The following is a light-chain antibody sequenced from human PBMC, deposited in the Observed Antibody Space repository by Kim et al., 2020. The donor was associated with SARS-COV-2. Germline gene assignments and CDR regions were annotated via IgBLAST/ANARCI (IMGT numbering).Light chain of an antibody. V-gene: IGKV3-15*01. J-gene: IGKJ1*01. CDR1: QSVSSN. Sequence: EIVLTQSPATLSVSPGERATLSCRASQSVSSNLSWYQQKPGQAPRLLIYGASTRATGIPARFSGSGSGTEFTLTISSLQSEDFAVYYYQQYNNGGPGTFGQGTKVDIK. CDR2: GAS. CDR3: QQYNNGGPGT.